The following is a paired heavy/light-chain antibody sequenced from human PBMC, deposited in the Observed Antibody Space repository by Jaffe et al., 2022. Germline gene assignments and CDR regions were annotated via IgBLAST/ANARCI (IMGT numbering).Light chain of an antibody. V-gene: IGLV3-21*04. Sequence: SYVLTQPPSVSVAPGKTARITCGGNNIGSKSVHWYQQKPGQAPVLVIYYDSDRPSGIPERFSGSNSGNTATLTISRVEAGDEADYYCQVWDSSSDHPVVFGGGTKLTVL. CDR3: QVWDSSSDHPVV. CDR1: NIGSKS. J-gene: IGLJ2*01. CDR2: YDS.
Heavy chain of an antibody. CDR1: GGTFSSYT. CDR2: IIPILGIA. Sequence: QVQLVQSGAEVKKPGSSVKVSCKASGGTFSSYTISWVRQAPGQGLEWMGRIIPILGIANYAQKFQGRVTITADKSTSTAYMELSSLRSEDTAVYYCAREYYYDSSGYSHHLYFDYWGQGTLVTVSS. J-gene: IGHJ4*02. D-gene: IGHD3-22*01. V-gene: IGHV1-69*08. CDR3: AREYYYDSSGYSHHLYFDY.